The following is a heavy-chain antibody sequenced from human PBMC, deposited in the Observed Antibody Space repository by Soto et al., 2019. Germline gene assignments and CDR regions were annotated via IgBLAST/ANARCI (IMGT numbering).Heavy chain of an antibody. D-gene: IGHD3-10*01. CDR1: GGSISSADFF. J-gene: IGHJ4*02. V-gene: IGHV4-30-4*01. Sequence: SETLSLTCTVSGGSISSADFFWTWLRQPPGKGLEWLGYIYYSGTTYYNPSLKGRRIISIDTSRNQFSLSLNSVTAADTAVYFCAREPYLPMARNDFWGQGAQVTVSS. CDR3: AREPYLPMARNDF. CDR2: IYYSGTT.